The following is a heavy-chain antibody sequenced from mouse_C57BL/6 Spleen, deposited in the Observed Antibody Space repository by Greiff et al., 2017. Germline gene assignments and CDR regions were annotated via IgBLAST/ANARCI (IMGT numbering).Heavy chain of an antibody. V-gene: IGHV1-20*01. CDR1: GYSFTGYF. D-gene: IGHD2-3*01. J-gene: IGHJ4*01. Sequence: DVQLQESGPELVKPGDSVKISCKASGYSFTGYFMNWVMQSHGKSLEWIGRINPYNGDTFYNQKFKGKATLTVDKSSSTAHMELRSLTSEDSAVYYCARAGVYEYYAMDYWGQGTSVTVSS. CDR3: ARAGVYEYYAMDY. CDR2: INPYNGDT.